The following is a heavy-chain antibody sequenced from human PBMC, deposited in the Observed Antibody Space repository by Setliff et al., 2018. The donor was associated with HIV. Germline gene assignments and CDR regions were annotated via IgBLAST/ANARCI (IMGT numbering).Heavy chain of an antibody. D-gene: IGHD3-22*01. V-gene: IGHV4-4*09. CDR2: IYTSGST. CDR3: ARGLSFYDPGGFDY. Sequence: PSETLSLTCTVSGDSISTDYWTWIRQPPGKGLEWIGYIYTSGSTNYNPSLKSRVTISLDTSTNQFSLKLSSVTAADTAVYYCARGLSFYDPGGFDYWGQGTLVTVSS. J-gene: IGHJ4*02. CDR1: GDSISTDY.